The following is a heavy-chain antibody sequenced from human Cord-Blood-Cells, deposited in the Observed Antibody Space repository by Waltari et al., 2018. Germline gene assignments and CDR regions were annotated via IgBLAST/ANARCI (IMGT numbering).Heavy chain of an antibody. CDR1: GSTFSSYA. CDR2: IIPILGIA. V-gene: IGHV1-69*09. D-gene: IGHD1-7*01. Sequence: QVQLVQSGAEVKKPGSSVKVSCKASGSTFSSYAIRWVRQAPGQGLEWMERIIPILGIANYAQKFQGRVTITAHKSTSTAYMELSSLRSEDTAVYYCARGTRTGTDRGGNWFDPWGQGTLVTVSS. CDR3: ARGTRTGTDRGGNWFDP. J-gene: IGHJ5*02.